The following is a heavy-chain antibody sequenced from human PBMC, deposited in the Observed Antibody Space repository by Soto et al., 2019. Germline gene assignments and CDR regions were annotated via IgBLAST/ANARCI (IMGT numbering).Heavy chain of an antibody. V-gene: IGHV3-30-3*01. CDR2: ISYDGSNK. CDR1: GFTFSSYA. Sequence: GGSLRLSCAASGFTFSSYAMHWVRQAPGKGLEWVALISYDGSNKYYADSVKGRFTISRDNSKNTLYLQMNSLKAEDTAVYYCDGKIVVVVAATDWFDPWGQGTLVTVSS. D-gene: IGHD2-15*01. CDR3: DGKIVVVVAATDWFDP. J-gene: IGHJ5*02.